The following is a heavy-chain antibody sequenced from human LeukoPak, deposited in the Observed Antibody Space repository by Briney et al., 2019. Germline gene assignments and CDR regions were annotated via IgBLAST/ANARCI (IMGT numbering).Heavy chain of an antibody. Sequence: SETLSLTCTVSGGSISSSSYYWGWIRQPPGKGLEWIGSIYYSGSTYYNPSLKSRVTISVDTSKNQFSLKLSSVTAADTAVYYCARAKGYYDFWSGYSVRYYFDYWGQGTLVTVSS. CDR1: GGSISSSSYY. CDR2: IYYSGST. CDR3: ARAKGYYDFWSGYSVRYYFDY. V-gene: IGHV4-39*07. J-gene: IGHJ4*02. D-gene: IGHD3-3*01.